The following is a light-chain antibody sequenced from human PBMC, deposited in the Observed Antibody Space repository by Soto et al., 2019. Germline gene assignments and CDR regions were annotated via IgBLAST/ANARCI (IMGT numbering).Light chain of an antibody. CDR1: KNINTW. CDR3: QQSYSTTWT. J-gene: IGKJ1*01. V-gene: IGKV1-39*01. Sequence: DIQMTQSPSTLSASVGDRVTITCRASKNINTWVAWYQRKPGKAPKLLIYDASSLQSGVPSRFSGSGSETDFTLTISSLQPEDFATYSCQQSYSTTWTFGQGTKV. CDR2: DAS.